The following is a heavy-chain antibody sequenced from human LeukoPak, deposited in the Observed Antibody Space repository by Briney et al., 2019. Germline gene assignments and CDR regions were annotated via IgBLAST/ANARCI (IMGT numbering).Heavy chain of an antibody. D-gene: IGHD6-19*01. Sequence: PSETLSLTCAVYGGSFSGYYWSWIRQPPGKGLEWIGEINHSGGTNYNPSLKSRVTISVDTSRNQFSLKLSSVTAADTAVYYCARAYSSGWYPSWGQGTLVTVSS. CDR1: GGSFSGYY. V-gene: IGHV4-34*01. J-gene: IGHJ5*02. CDR2: INHSGGT. CDR3: ARAYSSGWYPS.